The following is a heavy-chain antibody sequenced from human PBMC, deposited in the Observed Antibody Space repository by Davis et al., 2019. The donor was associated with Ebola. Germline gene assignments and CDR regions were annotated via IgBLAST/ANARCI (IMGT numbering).Heavy chain of an antibody. V-gene: IGHV1-3*01. D-gene: IGHD3-16*01. CDR2: INAGNGNT. CDR1: GYTFNRYG. Sequence: AASVKVSCKTSGYTFNRYGISWVRQAPGQRLEWMGWINAGNGNTKYSQKFQGRVTITRDTSASTAYMELSSLRSEDTAVYYCARGTDMITFGPNWFDPWGQGTLVTVSS. J-gene: IGHJ5*02. CDR3: ARGTDMITFGPNWFDP.